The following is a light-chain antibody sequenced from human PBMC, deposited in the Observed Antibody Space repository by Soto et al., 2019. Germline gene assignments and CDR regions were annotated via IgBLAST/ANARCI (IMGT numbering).Light chain of an antibody. J-gene: IGKJ2*01. CDR1: QSISYW. V-gene: IGKV1-5*03. Sequence: DIQMTHSPSTLSASVGDRVTITCRASQSISYWLAWYQQKPGKAPKLLIYKASSLESGVSSRFSGSGSGTEFTLTISSLQPDDFATYYCQQYKTYPYTCGQGTKLEIK. CDR3: QQYKTYPYT. CDR2: KAS.